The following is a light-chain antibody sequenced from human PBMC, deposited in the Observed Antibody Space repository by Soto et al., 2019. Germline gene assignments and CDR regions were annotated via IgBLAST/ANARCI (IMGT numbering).Light chain of an antibody. V-gene: IGKV3-20*01. CDR3: QQYVRSPWT. J-gene: IGKJ1*01. CDR1: QSVSSY. CDR2: GAS. Sequence: IVLPLSAATPSLSSGARATLSCRASQSVSSYLAWYQQRPGQALRLLIYGASSRATGIPDRFSGSRSGTDFTLTISRLEPEGFAVYYCQQYVRSPWTFGQGTKVDI.